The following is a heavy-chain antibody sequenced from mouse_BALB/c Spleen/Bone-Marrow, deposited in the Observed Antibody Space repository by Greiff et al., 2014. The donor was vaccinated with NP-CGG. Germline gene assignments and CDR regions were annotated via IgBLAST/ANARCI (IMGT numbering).Heavy chain of an antibody. CDR1: GFNIKDTY. V-gene: IGHV14-3*02. Sequence: VQLKESGAELVKPGASVKLSCTASGFNIKDTYMFWVKQRPDQGLEWIGRIDPAIINTKYDPKFQGKATIAADPSSNTAYLQLSSLTSEDTAVYYCARYRYYGSSYAMDYWGQGTSVTVAS. D-gene: IGHD1-1*01. CDR3: ARYRYYGSSYAMDY. J-gene: IGHJ4*01. CDR2: IDPAIINT.